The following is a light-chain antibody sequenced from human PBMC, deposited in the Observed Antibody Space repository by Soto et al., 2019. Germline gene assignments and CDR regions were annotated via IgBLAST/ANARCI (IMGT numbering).Light chain of an antibody. V-gene: IGKV1-39*01. CDR2: AAS. CDR1: QSISSY. CDR3: QQSYSTPPTWT. J-gene: IGKJ1*01. Sequence: DIQMTQSPSSLSASVGDRVTITCRASQSISSYLNWYQQKPGKAPQLLIYAASSLQSGVPSRFSGSGSRTDFTLTISSLHTEDFATYYCQQSYSTPPTWTFGQGTKVEIK.